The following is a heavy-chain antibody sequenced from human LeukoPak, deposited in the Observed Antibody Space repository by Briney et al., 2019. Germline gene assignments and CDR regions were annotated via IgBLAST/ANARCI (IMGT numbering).Heavy chain of an antibody. Sequence: GRSLRLSCAASGFTFSSYGMHWVRQAPGKGLEWVSAITNGGGTTYYADSVKGRFTISRDNSKNTLYLQMNSLRAEDTAIYYCAKAVPIYSNYGAFDYWGQGTLVTVSS. V-gene: IGHV3-23*01. J-gene: IGHJ4*02. D-gene: IGHD4-11*01. CDR3: AKAVPIYSNYGAFDY. CDR1: GFTFSSYG. CDR2: ITNGGGTT.